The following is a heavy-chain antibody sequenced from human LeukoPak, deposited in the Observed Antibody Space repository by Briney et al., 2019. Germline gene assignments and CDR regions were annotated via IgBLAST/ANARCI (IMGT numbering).Heavy chain of an antibody. J-gene: IGHJ4*02. CDR1: GFTFSSYS. CDR2: ISSSSSTI. V-gene: IGHV3-48*01. D-gene: IGHD3-16*01. Sequence: PGGSLRLSCAASGFTFSSYSMNWARQAPGKGLEWVSYISSSSSTIYYADSVKGRFTISRDNAKNSLYLQMNSLRAEDTAVYYCARDPAPAYVWGLPDYWGQGTLVTVSS. CDR3: ARDPAPAYVWGLPDY.